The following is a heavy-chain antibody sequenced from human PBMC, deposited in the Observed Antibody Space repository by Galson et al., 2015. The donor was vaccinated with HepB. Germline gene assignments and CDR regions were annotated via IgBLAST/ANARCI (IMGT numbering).Heavy chain of an antibody. CDR3: ARGGHIVVVPAAMV. D-gene: IGHD2-2*01. V-gene: IGHV3-21*01. CDR1: GFTFSSYS. Sequence: SLRLSCAASGFTFSSYSMNWVRQAPGKGLEWVSSISSSSNYIYYADSVKGRFTISRDNAKNSLYLQMNSLRAEDTAVYYCARGGHIVVVPAAMVWGQGTLVTVSS. CDR2: ISSSSNYI. J-gene: IGHJ4*02.